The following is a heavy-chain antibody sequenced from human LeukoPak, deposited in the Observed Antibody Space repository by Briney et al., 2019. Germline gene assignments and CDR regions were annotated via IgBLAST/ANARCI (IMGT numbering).Heavy chain of an antibody. D-gene: IGHD5-24*01. CDR3: ARAQEERWLQLEGYYYGMDV. CDR1: GDTFTNYG. J-gene: IGHJ6*02. CDR2: INPNSGGT. V-gene: IGHV1-2*06. Sequence: ASVKVSCKASGDTFTNYGFSWVRQAPGQGLEWMGRINPNSGGTNYAQKFQGRVTMTRDTSISTAYMELSRLRSDDTAVYYCARAQEERWLQLEGYYYGMDVWDQGTTVTVSS.